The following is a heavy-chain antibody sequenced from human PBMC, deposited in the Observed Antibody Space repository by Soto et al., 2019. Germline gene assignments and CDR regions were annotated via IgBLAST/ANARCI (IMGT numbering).Heavy chain of an antibody. CDR3: ARMGRGTIFGVETYYYYGMDV. J-gene: IGHJ6*02. CDR2: IYYSGST. CDR1: GGSISSGGYY. Sequence: SETLSLTCTVSGGSISSGGYYWSWIRQHPGKGLEWIGYIYYSGSTYYNPSLKSRVTISVDTSKNQFSLKLSSVTAADTAVYYCARMGRGTIFGVETYYYYGMDVWGQGTTVTVSS. D-gene: IGHD3-3*01. V-gene: IGHV4-31*03.